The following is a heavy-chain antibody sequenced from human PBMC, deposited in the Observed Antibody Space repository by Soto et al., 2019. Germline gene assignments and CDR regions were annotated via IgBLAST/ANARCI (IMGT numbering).Heavy chain of an antibody. CDR1: GYTFTSYG. J-gene: IGHJ4*02. Sequence: GASVKVSRKASGYTFTSYGISWVRQAPGQGLEWMGWISAYNGNTNYPQKLQGRVTMTTDTSTSTAYMELRSLRSDDTAVYYCARDRDSKLLWFGEPNTYWGQGTLVTVSS. CDR3: ARDRDSKLLWFGEPNTY. CDR2: ISAYNGNT. D-gene: IGHD3-10*01. V-gene: IGHV1-18*01.